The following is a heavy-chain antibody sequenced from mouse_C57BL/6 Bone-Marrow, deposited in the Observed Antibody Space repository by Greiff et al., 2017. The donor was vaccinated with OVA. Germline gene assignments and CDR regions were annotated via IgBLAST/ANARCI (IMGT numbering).Heavy chain of an antibody. J-gene: IGHJ2*01. V-gene: IGHV14-4*01. D-gene: IGHD1-1*01. CDR2: IDPENGDT. CDR1: GFNIKDDY. Sequence: QQSGAELVRPGASVKLSCTASGFNIKDDYMHWVKQRPEQGLEWIGWIDPENGDTEYASKFQGKATITADTSSNTAYLQLSSLTSEDTAVYYCTAYDGSSYWGQGTTLTVSS. CDR3: TAYDGSSY.